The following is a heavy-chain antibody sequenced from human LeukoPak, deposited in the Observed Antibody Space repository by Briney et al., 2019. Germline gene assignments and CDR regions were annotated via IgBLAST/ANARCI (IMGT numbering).Heavy chain of an antibody. Sequence: GGSLRLSCAASGFTFSSYWMSWVRQAPGKGLEWVANIKQDGSEKYYVDSVKGRFTISRDNAKNSLYLQMNSLRAEDTAVYYCARQKAPSHIVVAPAAIPPRFDPWGQGTLVTVSS. J-gene: IGHJ5*02. CDR1: GFTFSSYW. D-gene: IGHD2-2*01. CDR2: IKQDGSEK. V-gene: IGHV3-7*01. CDR3: ARQKAPSHIVVAPAAIPPRFDP.